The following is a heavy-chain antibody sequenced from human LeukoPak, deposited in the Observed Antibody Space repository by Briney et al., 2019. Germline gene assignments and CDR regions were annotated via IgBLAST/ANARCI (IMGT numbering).Heavy chain of an antibody. D-gene: IGHD3-9*01. CDR1: GYTFASYD. CDR3: ARRVQDVLRYFDWLLAGYYFDY. V-gene: IGHV1-8*01. Sequence: GASVKVSCKASGYTFASYDINWVRQATGQGLEWMGWMNPNSGNTGYAQKFQGRVTMTRNTSISTAYMELSSLRSEDTAVYYCARRVQDVLRYFDWLLAGYYFDYWGQGTLVTVSS. CDR2: MNPNSGNT. J-gene: IGHJ4*02.